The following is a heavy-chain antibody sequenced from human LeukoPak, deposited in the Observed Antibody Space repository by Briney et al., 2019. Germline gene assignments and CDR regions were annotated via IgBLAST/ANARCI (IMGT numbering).Heavy chain of an antibody. CDR1: DGSINSSTYY. CDR2: IYYSGST. J-gene: IGHJ4*02. V-gene: IGHV4-39*02. Sequence: PSETLSLTCTVSDGSINSSTYYWGWIRQPPGKGLEWIGNIYYSGSTYYNPSLKSRVTIFIDTSKNQFSLKMTSLTAADTAVYYCARESSGNDYWGQGTLVTVSS. D-gene: IGHD6-19*01. CDR3: ARESSGNDY.